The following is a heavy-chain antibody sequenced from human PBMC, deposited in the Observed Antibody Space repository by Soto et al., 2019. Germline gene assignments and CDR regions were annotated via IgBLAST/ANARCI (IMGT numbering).Heavy chain of an antibody. D-gene: IGHD3-16*01. V-gene: IGHV3-49*03. CDR1: GLSFGIYT. Sequence: GGSLRLSCSASGLSFGIYTISWFRQAPGKGLEWVGFIRGEAYGGTTEYAASVKGRFTISRDDSKGIAYLQMNSLKTDDTAVYYCCSAKPSYTTSLYYFDNWGQGTMVTVSS. CDR3: CSAKPSYTTSLYYFDN. CDR2: IRGEAYGGTT. J-gene: IGHJ4*02.